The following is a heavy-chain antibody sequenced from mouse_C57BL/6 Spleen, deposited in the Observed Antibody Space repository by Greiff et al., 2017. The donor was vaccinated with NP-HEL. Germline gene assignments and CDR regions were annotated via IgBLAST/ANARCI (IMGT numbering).Heavy chain of an antibody. J-gene: IGHJ1*03. D-gene: IGHD1-1*01. V-gene: IGHV10-1*01. CDR1: GFSFNTYA. CDR3: VRLTTVGGYFDV. CDR2: IRSKSNNYAT. Sequence: EVQRVESGGGLVQPKGSLKLSCAASGFSFNTYAMNWVRQAPGKGLEWVARIRSKSNNYATYYADSVKDRFTISRDDSESMLYLQMNNLKTEDTAMYYCVRLTTVGGYFDVWGTGTTVTVSS.